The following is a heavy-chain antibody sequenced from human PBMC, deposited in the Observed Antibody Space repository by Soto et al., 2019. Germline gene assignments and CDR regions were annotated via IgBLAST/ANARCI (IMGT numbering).Heavy chain of an antibody. V-gene: IGHV1-8*01. CDR3: ARGFGGSWNTGGYNWFYF. J-gene: IGHJ5*01. CDR1: GYTFTNFD. D-gene: IGHD6-13*01. Sequence: QVHLVQSGAEVKKPGASVKVSCKTSGYTFTNFDVNWVRQAAGEGLEWMGWMSPNSENKGYAQKFQGRISMTRDNAITTAYMELSSLRSEDTAVYYCARGFGGSWNTGGYNWFYFWGQGTLVTVSS. CDR2: MSPNSENK.